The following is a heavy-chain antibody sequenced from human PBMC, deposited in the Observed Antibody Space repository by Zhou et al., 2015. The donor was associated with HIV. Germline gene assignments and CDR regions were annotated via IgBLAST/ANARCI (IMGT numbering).Heavy chain of an antibody. CDR2: MNAGGGQT. D-gene: IGHD2-15*01. CDR1: GYTFTTYD. V-gene: IGHV1-8*01. Sequence: QVRLVQSGAEVKKPGASVKVSCEASGYTFTTYDINWMRQATGQRPEWMGWMNAGGGQTGYAQKFQGRVTITADKSTNTSYMQLSSLRSEDTAVYYCAREREYCSGGDCYSRLDYWGQGTLVTVSS. CDR3: AREREYCSGGDCYSRLDY. J-gene: IGHJ4*02.